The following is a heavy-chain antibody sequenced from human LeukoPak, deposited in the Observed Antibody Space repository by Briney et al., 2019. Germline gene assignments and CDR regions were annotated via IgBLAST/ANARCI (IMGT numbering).Heavy chain of an antibody. CDR2: IYYSGST. V-gene: IGHV4-39*01. CDR1: GGSISSSSYY. D-gene: IGHD3-10*01. CDR3: ARNRYYYGSGNYGVPNWFDP. Sequence: SETLSLTCTVSGGSISSSSYYWGWIRQPPGKGLEWIGSIYYSGSTYYNPSLKSRVTISVDTSKNQFSLNLSSVTAADTAVYYCARNRYYYGSGNYGVPNWFDPWGQGTLVTVSS. J-gene: IGHJ5*02.